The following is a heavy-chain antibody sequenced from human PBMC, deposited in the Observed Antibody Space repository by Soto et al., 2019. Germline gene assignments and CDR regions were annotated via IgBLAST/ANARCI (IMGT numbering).Heavy chain of an antibody. D-gene: IGHD5-12*01. CDR3: ASRRDGYKRFDAFDI. V-gene: IGHV1-46*01. J-gene: IGHJ3*02. Sequence: ASVKVSCKASGYTFTSYYMHWVRQAPGQGLEWMGIINPSGGNTSYAQKFQGRVTMTRDTSTSTVYMELSSLRSEDTAVYYCASRRDGYKRFDAFDIWGQGTMVTVSS. CDR1: GYTFTSYY. CDR2: INPSGGNT.